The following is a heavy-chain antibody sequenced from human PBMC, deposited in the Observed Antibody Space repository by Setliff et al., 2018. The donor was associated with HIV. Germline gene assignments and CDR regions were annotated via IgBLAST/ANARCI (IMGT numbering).Heavy chain of an antibody. CDR3: ARADSSSWFFATFDI. V-gene: IGHV4-30-4*01. J-gene: IGHJ3*02. D-gene: IGHD6-13*01. Sequence: SETLSLTCTVSGDSINSGDYYWSWIRQPPGKGLEWIGYIYHSGSTHYNQSLNSRVAFSVDTSKNQFSLKLYSVTVADTAFYYCARADSSSWFFATFDIWGQGTMVTVSS. CDR1: GDSINSGDYY. CDR2: IYHSGST.